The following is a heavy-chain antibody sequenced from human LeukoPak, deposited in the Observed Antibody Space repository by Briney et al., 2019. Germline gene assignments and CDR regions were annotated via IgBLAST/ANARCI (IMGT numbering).Heavy chain of an antibody. CDR1: GFTFGSYG. V-gene: IGHV3-30*02. J-gene: IGHJ4*02. CDR2: IRYDGSNK. CDR3: AKDKVSGSYYSFDY. D-gene: IGHD1-26*01. Sequence: GGSLRLSCAASGFTFGSYGMHWVRQAPGKGLEWVAFIRYDGSNKYYADSVKGQFTISRDNSKNTLYLQMNSLRAEDTAVYYCAKDKVSGSYYSFDYWGQGTLVTVSS.